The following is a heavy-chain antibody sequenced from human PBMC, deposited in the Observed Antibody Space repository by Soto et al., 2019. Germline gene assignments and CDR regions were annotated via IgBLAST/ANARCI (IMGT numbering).Heavy chain of an antibody. CDR3: ARGSTDSYPGSRIFDF. V-gene: IGHV3-23*01. J-gene: IGHJ4*02. D-gene: IGHD3-10*01. CDR2: ITDTGGDT. CDR1: GFTFGGRA. Sequence: GALRLTCAASGFTFGGRARSWVRQAPGEGLEWVSTITDTGGDTKYADSVRGRFTMSRDNSKKTLYLQMNSLRVEDSALYYCARGSTDSYPGSRIFDFWGRGTLVTVYS.